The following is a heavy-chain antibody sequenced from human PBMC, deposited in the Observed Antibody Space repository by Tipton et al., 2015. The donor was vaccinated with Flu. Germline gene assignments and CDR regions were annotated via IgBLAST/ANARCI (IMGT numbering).Heavy chain of an antibody. D-gene: IGHD1-26*01. V-gene: IGHV4-39*07. J-gene: IGHJ4*02. CDR1: GDSTASSGYH. CDR3: ATVSSYYFFFDS. Sequence: TLSLTCSVSGDSTASSGYHWAWIRQPPGKGLEWIGSVYFTGDAFYNPSLKSRVTISADTSKRQFSPKLTSVTAADTAVYYCATVSSYYFFFDSWGQGTLVTVSS. CDR2: VYFTGDA.